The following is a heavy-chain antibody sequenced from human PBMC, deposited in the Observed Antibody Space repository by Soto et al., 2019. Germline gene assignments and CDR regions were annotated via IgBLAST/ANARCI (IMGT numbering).Heavy chain of an antibody. CDR2: IYHSGST. V-gene: IGHV4-38-2*01. Sequence: SETLSLTCAVSGYSISSGYYWGWIRQPPGKGLEWIGSIYHSGSTYYNPSLKSRVTISVDTSKNQFSLKLSSVTAADTAVYYWARPAARGPSAFDIWGQGTMVTVSS. CDR3: ARPAARGPSAFDI. J-gene: IGHJ3*02. CDR1: GYSISSGYY. D-gene: IGHD6-6*01.